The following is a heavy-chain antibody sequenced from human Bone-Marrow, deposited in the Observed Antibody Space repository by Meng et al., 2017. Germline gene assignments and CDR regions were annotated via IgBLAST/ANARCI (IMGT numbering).Heavy chain of an antibody. D-gene: IGHD3-10*01. CDR1: GDSVSSNSAA. J-gene: IGHJ5*02. V-gene: IGHV6-1*01. Sequence: SQTLSLTCAISGDSVSSNSAAWNWIRQSPSRGLEWLGRTYYRSKWYNDYVVSVKSRITINPDTSKNQFSLQLNSVTPEDTAVYYCARVGSFGWFGDDWFDPWGQGTLVTVSS. CDR2: TYYRSKWYN. CDR3: ARVGSFGWFGDDWFDP.